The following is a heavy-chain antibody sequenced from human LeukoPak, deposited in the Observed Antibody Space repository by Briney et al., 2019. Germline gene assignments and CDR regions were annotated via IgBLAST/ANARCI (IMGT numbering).Heavy chain of an antibody. Sequence: GGSLRLSCAASGFTVSSNYMSWVRQAPGKGLEWVSVIYSGGSTYYADSVKGRFTISRDNSKNTLYLQMNSLRAEDTAVYYCARDRGSSWYGDFDYWGQGTLVTVSS. CDR3: ARDRGSSWYGDFDY. CDR1: GFTVSSNY. J-gene: IGHJ4*02. D-gene: IGHD6-13*01. V-gene: IGHV3-53*01. CDR2: IYSGGST.